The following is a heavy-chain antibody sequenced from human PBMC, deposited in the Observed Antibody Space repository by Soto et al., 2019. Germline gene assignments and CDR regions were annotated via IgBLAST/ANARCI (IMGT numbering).Heavy chain of an antibody. Sequence: GGPLRLSCAASGLTFSSYSMNWVRPAPGKGLEWVSSISSSSSYIYYADSVKGRFTISRDNAKNSLYLQMNSLRAEDTAVYYCARSPGDTACYYYYYMDVWGKGTTVTVSS. CDR1: GLTFSSYS. J-gene: IGHJ6*03. D-gene: IGHD5-18*01. V-gene: IGHV3-21*01. CDR2: ISSSSSYI. CDR3: ARSPGDTACYYYYYMDV.